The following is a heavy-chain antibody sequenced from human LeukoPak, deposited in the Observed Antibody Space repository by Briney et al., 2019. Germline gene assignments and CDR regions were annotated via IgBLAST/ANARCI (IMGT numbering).Heavy chain of an antibody. Sequence: GGSLRLSCAGSGFTFSSYEINWVRQAPGKGLEWVSYISSSGSTRYYADSVKGRFTVSRDNAKNSLYLQMNSLRAEDTAVYYCAGAECSWNAEGTQNYFDYWGQGTLVTVSS. CDR3: AGAECSWNAEGTQNYFDY. J-gene: IGHJ4*02. V-gene: IGHV3-48*03. CDR1: GFTFSSYE. D-gene: IGHD1-1*01. CDR2: ISSSGSTR.